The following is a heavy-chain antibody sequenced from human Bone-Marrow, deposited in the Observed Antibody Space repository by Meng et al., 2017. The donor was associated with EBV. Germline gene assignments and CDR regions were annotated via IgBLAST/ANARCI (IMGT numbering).Heavy chain of an antibody. V-gene: IGHV1-69*01. CDR2: FLPTLGAP. D-gene: IGHD3-10*01. Sequence: VELGPAGAEVKKPGASVKVSCKASGYTFTSYDINWVRQAPGQGLEWLGGFLPTLGAPNYAQKFHGRVTITADESTSTHYMDLSSLRSDDTAVYYCASESGRGYTPDYWGQGTLVTVSS. J-gene: IGHJ4*02. CDR1: GYTFTSYD. CDR3: ASESGRGYTPDY.